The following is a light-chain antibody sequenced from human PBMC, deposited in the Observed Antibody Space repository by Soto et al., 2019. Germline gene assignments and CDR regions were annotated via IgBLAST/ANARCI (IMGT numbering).Light chain of an antibody. CDR1: QSVSSY. CDR3: QYRGIWPPGAT. CDR2: DAS. Sequence: EILLTQSPATLSLSPGERATLSCRASQSVSSYLAWYQQKPGQAPRLLIYDASNRATGIPPRFSGSGSGTDFTLTISSLEPEDSAVYYCQYRGIWPPGATFGGGTKVEIK. J-gene: IGKJ4*01. V-gene: IGKV3-11*01.